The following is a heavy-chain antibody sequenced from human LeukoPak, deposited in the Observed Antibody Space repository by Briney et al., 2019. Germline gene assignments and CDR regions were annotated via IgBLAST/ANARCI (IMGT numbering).Heavy chain of an antibody. D-gene: IGHD3-3*01. V-gene: IGHV4-59*01. Sequence: SETLSLTCTVSGGSISSYYWSWIRQPPGKGLEWIGYIYYSGSTNYNPSLKSRVTISVDTSKNQFSLKLSSVTAADTAVYYCARAGLYDFWSGYIYWGQGTLVTVSS. CDR2: IYYSGST. CDR1: GGSISSYY. CDR3: ARAGLYDFWSGYIY. J-gene: IGHJ4*02.